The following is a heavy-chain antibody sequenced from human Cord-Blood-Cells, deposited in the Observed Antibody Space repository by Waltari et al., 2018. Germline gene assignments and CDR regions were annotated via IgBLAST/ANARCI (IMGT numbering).Heavy chain of an antibody. Sequence: DVQLVESGGGLVQPGRSLRLSCAASGFTFDDYAMHWVRQAPGKGLEWVSGIGWNSGSIGYADAGKGRFTISRDNAKNSLYLQLNSLRAEDTALYYCAKVMYSSSSWYFDLWGRGTLVTVSS. D-gene: IGHD6-6*01. CDR3: AKVMYSSSSWYFDL. CDR2: IGWNSGSI. V-gene: IGHV3-9*01. CDR1: GFTFDDYA. J-gene: IGHJ2*01.